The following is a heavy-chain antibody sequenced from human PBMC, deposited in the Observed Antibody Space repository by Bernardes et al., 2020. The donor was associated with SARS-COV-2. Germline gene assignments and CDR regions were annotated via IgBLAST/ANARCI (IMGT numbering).Heavy chain of an antibody. D-gene: IGHD5-12*01. V-gene: IGHV3-23*01. CDR3: AKEAYSGYLETYYFYYGMDV. J-gene: IGHJ6*02. Sequence: GGSLRFSCAASGFTFTNYAMTWVRQAPGKGLEWVSSISASGGGTYYADSVQGRFTISRDYSTNTLYLQMDSLRAEDTAIYYCAKEAYSGYLETYYFYYGMDVWGQGTTVTVSS. CDR2: ISASGGGT. CDR1: GFTFTNYA.